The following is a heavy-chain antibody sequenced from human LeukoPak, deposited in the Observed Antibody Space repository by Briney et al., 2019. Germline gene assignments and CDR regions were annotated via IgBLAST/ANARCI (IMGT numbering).Heavy chain of an antibody. J-gene: IGHJ4*02. CDR3: AREKGEWLRPLDY. CDR2: ISAYNGNT. V-gene: IGHV1-18*01. Sequence: ASGKLSCKASGYTFTSYGISWVRQAPGQGLEWMGWISAYNGNTNYAQKLQGRVTMTTDTSTSTAYKELRSLRSDDTAVYYCAREKGEWLRPLDYWGQGTLVTVSS. D-gene: IGHD5-12*01. CDR1: GYTFTSYG.